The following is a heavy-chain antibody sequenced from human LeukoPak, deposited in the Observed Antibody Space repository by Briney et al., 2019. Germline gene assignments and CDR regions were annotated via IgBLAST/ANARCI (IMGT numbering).Heavy chain of an antibody. CDR3: AKDDYGMDV. V-gene: IGHV3-30*04. Sequence: GGSLRLSRAASGFTFSDYAMHWVRQAPGKGLEWVAVVSQDGSNEYYTDSVKGRFTISRDNSKKTLDLQMNSLRGEDTGVYYCAKDDYGMDVWGQGTTVTVSS. CDR1: GFTFSDYA. J-gene: IGHJ6*02. CDR2: VSQDGSNE.